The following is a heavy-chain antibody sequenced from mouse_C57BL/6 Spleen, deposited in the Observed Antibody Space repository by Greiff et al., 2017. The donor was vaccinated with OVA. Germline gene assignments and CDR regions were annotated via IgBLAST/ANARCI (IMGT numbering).Heavy chain of an antibody. Sequence: VQLQQSGPELVKPGASVKISCKASGYAFSSSWMNWVKQRPGKGLEWIGRIYPGDGDTNYNGKFKGKATLTADKSSGTAYMQLSSLTSEDSAVYFCARGGYYFDYWGQGTTLTVSS. CDR2: IYPGDGDT. J-gene: IGHJ2*01. CDR3: ARGGYYFDY. V-gene: IGHV1-82*01. CDR1: GYAFSSSW.